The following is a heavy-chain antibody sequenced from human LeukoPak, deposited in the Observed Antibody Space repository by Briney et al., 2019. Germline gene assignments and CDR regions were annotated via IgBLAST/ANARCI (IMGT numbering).Heavy chain of an antibody. V-gene: IGHV1-18*01. CDR2: ISAYNGNT. CDR3: ARGGGYDPNYGMDV. CDR1: GYTFTSYG. Sequence: ASVKVSCKASGYTFTSYGISWVRQAPGQGLEWMGWISAYNGNTNYAQKFQGRVTMTRNTSISTAYMELSSLRSEDTAVYYCARGGGYDPNYGMDVWGQGTTVTVSS. J-gene: IGHJ6*02. D-gene: IGHD5-12*01.